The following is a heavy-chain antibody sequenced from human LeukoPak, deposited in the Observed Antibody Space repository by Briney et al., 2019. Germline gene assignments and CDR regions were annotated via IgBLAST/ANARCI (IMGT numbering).Heavy chain of an antibody. V-gene: IGHV1-69*05. CDR2: IIPIFGTA. J-gene: IGHJ5*02. CDR1: GGTFSSYA. Sequence: SVKVSCKASGGTFSSYAISWVRQAPGQGLEWMGRIIPIFGTANYAQKFQGRVTITTDESTSTAYMELSSLRSEDTAVYYCARVLIGSSWPNNWFDPWGQGTLVTVSS. CDR3: ARVLIGSSWPNNWFDP. D-gene: IGHD6-13*01.